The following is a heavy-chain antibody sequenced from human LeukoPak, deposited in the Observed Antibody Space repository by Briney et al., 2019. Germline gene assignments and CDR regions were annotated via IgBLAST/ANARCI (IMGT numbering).Heavy chain of an antibody. J-gene: IGHJ3*02. Sequence: PGRSLRLSCAASGFTFDDYAMHWVRQAPGKGLEWVSGISWNSGSIGYADSVKGRFTISRDNAKNSLYLQMNSLRAEDTALYYCAKDIKAYYDSSGYYPDAFDIWGQGTMVTVSS. V-gene: IGHV3-9*01. D-gene: IGHD3-22*01. CDR3: AKDIKAYYDSSGYYPDAFDI. CDR1: GFTFDDYA. CDR2: ISWNSGSI.